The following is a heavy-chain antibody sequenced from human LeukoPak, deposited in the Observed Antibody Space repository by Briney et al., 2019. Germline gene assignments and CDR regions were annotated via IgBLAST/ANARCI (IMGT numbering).Heavy chain of an antibody. CDR3: ARTDVDSSGWYPILDY. CDR2: MYYGGGS. J-gene: IGHJ4*02. Sequence: SETLSLTCTVSGGSISSSGYYWGWISQPPGKGLEWIGSMYYGGGSYYNPSLKSRVTISVDTSKNQFSLKLSSVTAADTAVYYCARTDVDSSGWYPILDYWGQGTLVTVPS. D-gene: IGHD6-19*01. CDR1: GGSISSSGYY. V-gene: IGHV4-39*01.